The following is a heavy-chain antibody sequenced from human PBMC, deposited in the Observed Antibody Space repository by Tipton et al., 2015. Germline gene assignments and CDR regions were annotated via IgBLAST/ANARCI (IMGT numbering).Heavy chain of an antibody. V-gene: IGHV5-51*01. J-gene: IGHJ3*02. CDR1: GYRFNHFW. D-gene: IGHD3-22*01. Sequence: VQLVQSGAEVKKPGESLKISCKASGYRFNHFWIGWVRQMPGKGLEWMGIIWPDDSDTRYSPSFQGQVTISADKSISTAYLHWSSLKASDTAMYYCARHVSFYYDTHGSDALDIWAQGTMVTVSS. CDR2: IWPDDSDT. CDR3: ARHVSFYYDTHGSDALDI.